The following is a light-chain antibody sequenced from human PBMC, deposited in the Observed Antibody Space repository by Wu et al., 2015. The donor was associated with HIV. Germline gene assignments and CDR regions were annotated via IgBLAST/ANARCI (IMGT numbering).Light chain of an antibody. CDR1: QSIRSW. CDR2: KST. V-gene: IGKV1-5*03. Sequence: DIQMTQSPSTLSASVGDRVTITCRASQSIRSWLAWYQQKPGKAPRLLISKSTNLESGVPSTFSGSGSGTESTLTISSLQPDDFATYYCQQYSSSPRTFGQGTKVEI. J-gene: IGKJ1*01. CDR3: QQYSSSPRT.